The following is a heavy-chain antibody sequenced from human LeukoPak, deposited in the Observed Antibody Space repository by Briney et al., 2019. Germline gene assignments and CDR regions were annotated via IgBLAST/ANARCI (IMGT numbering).Heavy chain of an antibody. D-gene: IGHD2-15*01. J-gene: IGHJ6*02. Sequence: SETLSLTCTVSGVSINSHYWSWIRQPPGKGLEWIGFIYDSGSANYKSSLKSRVTMTVDTSKNQFSLKLNSVTAADTAVYYCASDQPLLLQYYYGMDVWGQGTTVTVSS. CDR2: IYDSGSA. CDR1: GVSINSHY. CDR3: ASDQPLLLQYYYGMDV. V-gene: IGHV4-59*11.